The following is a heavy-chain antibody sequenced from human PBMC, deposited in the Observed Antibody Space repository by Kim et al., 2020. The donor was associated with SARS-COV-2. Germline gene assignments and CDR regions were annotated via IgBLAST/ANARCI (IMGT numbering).Heavy chain of an antibody. J-gene: IGHJ4*02. CDR3: AKLSGDYGDPY. V-gene: IGHV3-23*01. CDR1: GFTFSSYA. Sequence: LSLTCAASGFTFSSYAMNWIRQAPGKGLEWVSAISNSGGITYYADSVKGRFTISRDNSKNTLYLEMNSLRAEDTAVYYCAKLSGDYGDPYWGQGTLVTVSS. CDR2: ISNSGGIT. D-gene: IGHD4-17*01.